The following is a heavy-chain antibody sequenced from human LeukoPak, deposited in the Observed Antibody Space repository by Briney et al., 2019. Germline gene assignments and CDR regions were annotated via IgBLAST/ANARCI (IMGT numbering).Heavy chain of an antibody. V-gene: IGHV4-39*01. D-gene: IGHD1-26*01. Sequence: SETLSLTCTVSGGSISSSSYYWGWIRQPPGKGLEWIGSIYYSGSTYYNPSLKSRVTISVDTSKNQFSLKLSSVTAADTAVYYCARSNSGSYWYYFDYWGQGTLVAVSS. CDR2: IYYSGST. CDR1: GGSISSSSYY. CDR3: ARSNSGSYWYYFDY. J-gene: IGHJ4*02.